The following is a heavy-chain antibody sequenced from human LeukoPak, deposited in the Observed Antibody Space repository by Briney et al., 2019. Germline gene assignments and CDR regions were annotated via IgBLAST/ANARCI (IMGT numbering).Heavy chain of an antibody. CDR1: GFTFSSYG. CDR2: IRYDGSNK. CDR3: AKVAYGDYLCSDY. V-gene: IGHV3-30*02. J-gene: IGHJ4*02. Sequence: GGSLRLSCAASGFTFSSYGMHWVRQAPGKGLEWVAFIRYDGSNKYYADSVKGRFTISRDNSKNTLYLQMNSLRAEDTAVYYCAKVAYGDYLCSDYWGQGTLVTVSS. D-gene: IGHD4-17*01.